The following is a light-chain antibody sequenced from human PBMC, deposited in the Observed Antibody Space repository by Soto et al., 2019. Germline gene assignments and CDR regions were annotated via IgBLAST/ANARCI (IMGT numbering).Light chain of an antibody. Sequence: EIVLTQSPGTLSLSPGERATLSCRASQSVSSSYLAWYQQQPGQPPMLLIYGASSRATGIPDRFSGSGSGTDFTLTISRLEPEDFAVYYCQQYGSSPWTFGQGTKVDIK. CDR1: QSVSSSY. CDR3: QQYGSSPWT. J-gene: IGKJ1*01. CDR2: GAS. V-gene: IGKV3-20*01.